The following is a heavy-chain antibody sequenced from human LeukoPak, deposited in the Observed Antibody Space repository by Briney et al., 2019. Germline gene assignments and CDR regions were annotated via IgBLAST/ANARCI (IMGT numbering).Heavy chain of an antibody. CDR1: GGSFSGYY. CDR2: INHSGST. D-gene: IGHD3-3*01. Sequence: SETLSLTCAVYGGSFSGYYWSWIRQPPGKGLEWIGEINHSGSTNYNPSLKSRVTISVDTSKNQFSLKLSSVTTADTAVYYCARGLAHDPFYFDYWGQGTLVTVSS. CDR3: ARGLAHDPFYFDY. V-gene: IGHV4-34*01. J-gene: IGHJ4*02.